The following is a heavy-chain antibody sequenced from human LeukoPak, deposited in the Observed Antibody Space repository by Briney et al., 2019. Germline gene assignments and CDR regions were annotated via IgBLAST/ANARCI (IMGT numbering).Heavy chain of an antibody. J-gene: IGHJ4*02. CDR3: ARGYYRINFDY. D-gene: IGHD1-14*01. V-gene: IGHV4-30-2*01. Sequence: PSETLSLTCAVSGGSISSGGYSWSWIRQPPGKGLEWIGYIYRSGSTYYNPSLKSRVTISVDRSKNQFSLKLSSVTAADTAVYYCARGYYRINFDYWGQGTLVTVSS. CDR1: GGSISSGGYS. CDR2: IYRSGST.